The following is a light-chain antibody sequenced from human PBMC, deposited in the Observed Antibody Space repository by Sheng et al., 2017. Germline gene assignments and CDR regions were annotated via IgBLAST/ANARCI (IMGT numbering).Light chain of an antibody. CDR3: QQSFSAPWT. V-gene: IGKV1-39*01. CDR2: AAS. CDR1: QGIGTY. Sequence: DIQMTQSPSSLSASVGDRVTITCRASQGIGTYLNWYQQKPGKAPELLIFAASNLQSGVPPRFSGSGSGTDFTLTISSLQPEHSATYYCQQSFSAPWTFGQGTE. J-gene: IGKJ1*01.